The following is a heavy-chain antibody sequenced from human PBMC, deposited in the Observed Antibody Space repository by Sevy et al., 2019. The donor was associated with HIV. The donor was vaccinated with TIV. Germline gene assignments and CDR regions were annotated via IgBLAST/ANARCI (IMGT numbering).Heavy chain of an antibody. Sequence: GGSLRLSCAASGFTFSNAWMSWVRQAPGKGLEWVGRIISKTDGGTTDYAAPVKGRFTISRYDSKNTLYLQMNSLKTEDTALYYCTTGSGVYCGADCLDYWGQGTLVTVSS. CDR2: IISKTDGGTT. V-gene: IGHV3-15*01. CDR3: TTGSGVYCGADCLDY. D-gene: IGHD2-21*01. CDR1: GFTFSNAW. J-gene: IGHJ4*02.